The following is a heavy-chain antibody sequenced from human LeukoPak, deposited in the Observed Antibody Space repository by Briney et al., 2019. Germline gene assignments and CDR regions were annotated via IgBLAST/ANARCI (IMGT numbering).Heavy chain of an antibody. V-gene: IGHV4-34*01. CDR1: GGSFSGYY. J-gene: IGHJ6*03. CDR3: ARVNVVPAAYYYMDV. Sequence: PSETLSLTCAVYGGSFSGYYWGWIRQPPGKGLEWIGEINHSGSTNYNPSLKSRVTISVDTSKNQFSLKLSSVTAADTAVYYCARVNVVPAAYYYMDVWGKGTTVTVSS. D-gene: IGHD2-2*01. CDR2: INHSGST.